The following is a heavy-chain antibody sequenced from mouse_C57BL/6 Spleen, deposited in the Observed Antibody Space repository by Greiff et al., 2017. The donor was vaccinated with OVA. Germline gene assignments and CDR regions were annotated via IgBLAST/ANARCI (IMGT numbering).Heavy chain of an antibody. CDR2: IDPSDSET. J-gene: IGHJ4*01. V-gene: IGHV1-52*01. CDR1: GYTFTSYW. D-gene: IGHD1-1*01. CDR3: ERSGITAVVATTMDY. Sequence: QVQLQQPGAELVRPGSSVKLSCKASGYTFTSYWMHWVKQRPIQGLEWIGNIDPSDSETHYNQKFKDKATLTVDKSSSTAYMHLSSLTSEDSAVYAGERSGITAVVATTMDYWGQGTSVTVSS.